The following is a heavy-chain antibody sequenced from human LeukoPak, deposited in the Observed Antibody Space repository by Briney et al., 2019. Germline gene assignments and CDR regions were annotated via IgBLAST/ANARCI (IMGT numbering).Heavy chain of an antibody. CDR2: IYTNGST. CDR1: GGSINIGGYF. V-gene: IGHV4-61*09. CDR3: AGGPASIYYYFYYMDV. J-gene: IGHJ6*03. Sequence: PSQTLSLICTVSGGSINIGGYFWSWVRQPAGKGLEWIGHIYTNGSTNYNPFLKSRVTMSVDTSKNQFSLKLSSVTAADTAVYYCAGGPASIYYYFYYMDVWGKGTTVTVSS. D-gene: IGHD2-2*01.